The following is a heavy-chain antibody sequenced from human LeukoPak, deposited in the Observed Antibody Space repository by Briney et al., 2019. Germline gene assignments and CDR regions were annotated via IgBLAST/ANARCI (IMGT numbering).Heavy chain of an antibody. Sequence: ASVKVSCKASRYTFTSYYMHWVGQAAGEGLEWRGIINPSGGSTSYAQKFQVRVTMTRDTSTSTVYMELSSLRSEDTAVYYCARGTASSDVSLDDYWGQGTLVTVSS. J-gene: IGHJ4*02. CDR3: ARGTASSDVSLDDY. V-gene: IGHV1-46*01. CDR2: INPSGGST. CDR1: RYTFTSYY. D-gene: IGHD1-1*01.